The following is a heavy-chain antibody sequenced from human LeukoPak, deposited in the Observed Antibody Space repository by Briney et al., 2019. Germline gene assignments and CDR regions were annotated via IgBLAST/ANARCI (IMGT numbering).Heavy chain of an antibody. D-gene: IGHD3-22*01. J-gene: IGHJ4*02. CDR3: ARVRYYYDSSDY. CDR1: GYTLTSYD. Sequence: ASVKVSCKASGYTLTSYDINWVRQATGQGLEWMGWMNPNSGNTGYAQKFQGRVTMTRNTSISTAYMELSSLRSEDTAVYYCARVRYYYDSSDYWGQGTLFTVSS. V-gene: IGHV1-8*01. CDR2: MNPNSGNT.